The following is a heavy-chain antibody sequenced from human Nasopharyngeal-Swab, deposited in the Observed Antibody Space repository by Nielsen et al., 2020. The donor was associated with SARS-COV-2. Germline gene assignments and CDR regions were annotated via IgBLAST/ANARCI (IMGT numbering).Heavy chain of an antibody. CDR2: ISSSSSYI. Sequence: GESLKISCAASGFTFSSCSMNWVRQAPGKGLEWVSSISSSSSYIYYADSVKGRFTISRDNAKNSLYLQMNSLRAEDTAVYYCARDLIVVVPAAMDVHWFDPWGQGTLVTVSS. J-gene: IGHJ5*02. CDR1: GFTFSSCS. V-gene: IGHV3-21*01. D-gene: IGHD2-2*01. CDR3: ARDLIVVVPAAMDVHWFDP.